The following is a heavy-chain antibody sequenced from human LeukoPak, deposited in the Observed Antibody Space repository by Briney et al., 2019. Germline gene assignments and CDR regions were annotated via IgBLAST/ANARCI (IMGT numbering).Heavy chain of an antibody. Sequence: GESLKISCKGSGYSFTSYWIGWVRQMPGKGLEWMGIIYSPSFQGQVTISADKSISTAYLQRSSLKASDTAMYYCARQRGSSWYQNWFDPWGQGTLVTVSS. V-gene: IGHV5-51*01. J-gene: IGHJ5*02. CDR3: ARQRGSSWYQNWFDP. CDR1: GYSFTSYW. D-gene: IGHD6-13*01. CDR2: I.